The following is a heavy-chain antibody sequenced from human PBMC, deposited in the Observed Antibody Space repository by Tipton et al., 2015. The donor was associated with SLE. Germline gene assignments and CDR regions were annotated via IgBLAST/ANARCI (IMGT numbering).Heavy chain of an antibody. CDR1: GASVSSFC. CDR2: VCNSVST. J-gene: IGHJ5*02. Sequence: TLSLTCTVSGASVSSFCWNWIRQSPGKGLEWIACVCNSVSTNYDPSLKSRGTISVDTSKNHFSLELTSVTAADTAVYYCARQRLRLLSPLDAWGQGTLVTVSS. V-gene: IGHV4-59*08. CDR3: ARQRLRLLSPLDA. D-gene: IGHD3-10*01.